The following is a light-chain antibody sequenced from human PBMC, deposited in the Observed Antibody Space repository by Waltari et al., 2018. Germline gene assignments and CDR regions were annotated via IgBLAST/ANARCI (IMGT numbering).Light chain of an antibody. J-gene: IGLJ3*02. V-gene: IGLV1-51*01. CDR1: RSNIGNNS. Sequence: QSVSPHPPSLSAPPPPNATISCSGSRSNIGNNSVYSYQQPPGTATKLIIEDSNKRPAGIPGRFAGSKCGTSAALGITGVQNGDEEDYYCGKWDSSRSAGVFGGGTKLTVL. CDR3: GKWDSSRSAGV. CDR2: DSN.